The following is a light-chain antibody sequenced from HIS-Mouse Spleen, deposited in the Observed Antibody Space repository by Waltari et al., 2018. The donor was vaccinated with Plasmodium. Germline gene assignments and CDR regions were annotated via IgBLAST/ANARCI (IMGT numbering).Light chain of an antibody. V-gene: IGKV1-9*01. CDR1: QGISSY. CDR2: AAS. Sequence: DIQLTQSPSFLSASVGDRVTITCRASQGISSYLAWYQQKPGKAPKLLIYAASTLQSGVPSRFSGSGSGTEFTRTISSLQPEDFATYYCKQLNSYPYTFGQGTKLEIK. CDR3: KQLNSYPYT. J-gene: IGKJ2*01.